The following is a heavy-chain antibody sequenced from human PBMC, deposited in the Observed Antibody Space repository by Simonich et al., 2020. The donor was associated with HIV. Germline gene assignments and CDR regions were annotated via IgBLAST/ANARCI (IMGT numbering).Heavy chain of an antibody. Sequence: QVQLVESGGGVVQPGRSLRLSCAASGFIFSNYAMHWVRQTPGKGLEWGEVIAYDGRNIDDANYVKCRFTISRDNSKNTLYLQMNSLRAEDTAMYYCARGKGLQVWSFDYWGQGILVTVSS. CDR1: GFIFSNYA. V-gene: IGHV3-30*01. D-gene: IGHD5-18*01. J-gene: IGHJ4*02. CDR2: IAYDGRNI. CDR3: ARGKGLQVWSFDY.